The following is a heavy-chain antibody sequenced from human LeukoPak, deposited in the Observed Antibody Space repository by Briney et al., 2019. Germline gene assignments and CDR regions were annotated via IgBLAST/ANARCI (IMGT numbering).Heavy chain of an antibody. D-gene: IGHD2-15*01. CDR3: ASANPYCSGGSCYRPYYYYYYYMDV. CDR1: GYSISSGYY. Sequence: PSETLSLTCTVSGYSISSGYYWGWIRQPPGKGLEWIGRIYHSGSTYYNPSLKSRVTISVDTSKNQFSLKLSSVTAADTAVYYCASANPYCSGGSCYRPYYYYYYYMDVWGKGTTVTVSS. J-gene: IGHJ6*03. V-gene: IGHV4-38-2*02. CDR2: IYHSGST.